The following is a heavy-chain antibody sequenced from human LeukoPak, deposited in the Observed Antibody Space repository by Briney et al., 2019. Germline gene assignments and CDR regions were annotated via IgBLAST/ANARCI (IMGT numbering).Heavy chain of an antibody. Sequence: SETLSLTCAVYGGSFSGYYWSWIRQPPGKGLEWIGEINHSGSTNYNPSLKSRVTISVDTSKNQFSLKLSSVTAADTAVYYCARGAYEGYSWQQLVRRHYYYYMDVWGKGTTVTVSS. CDR3: ARGAYEGYSWQQLVRRHYYYYMDV. CDR1: GGSFSGYY. J-gene: IGHJ6*03. V-gene: IGHV4-34*01. D-gene: IGHD6-13*01. CDR2: INHSGST.